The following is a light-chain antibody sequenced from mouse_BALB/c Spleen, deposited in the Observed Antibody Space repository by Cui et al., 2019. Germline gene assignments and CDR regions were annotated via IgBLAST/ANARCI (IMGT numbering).Light chain of an antibody. J-gene: IGKJ5*01. CDR1: SSVSY. CDR3: QQWSSNPLT. CDR2: LTS. Sequence: QIVLTQSPAIMSASAGGKVTMSCSASSSVSYMYWYQQKPRSSPKPWIYLTSNLASGVPARFSGSGSGTSYSLTISSMEAEDAATYYCQQWSSNPLTFGAGTKLELK. V-gene: IGKV4-68*01.